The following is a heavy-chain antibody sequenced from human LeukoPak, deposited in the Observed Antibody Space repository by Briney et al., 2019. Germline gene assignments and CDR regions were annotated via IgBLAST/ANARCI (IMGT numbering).Heavy chain of an antibody. CDR2: IYYSGST. V-gene: IGHV4-59*01. CDR1: GGSISSYY. Sequence: SETLSLTCTASGGSISSYYWSWIRQPPGKGLEWIGYIYYSGSTNYNPSLKSRVTISVDTSKNQFSLKLSSVTAADTAVYYCARVSSVAGWYYYYMDVWGKGTTVTVSS. D-gene: IGHD6-25*01. CDR3: ARVSSVAGWYYYYMDV. J-gene: IGHJ6*03.